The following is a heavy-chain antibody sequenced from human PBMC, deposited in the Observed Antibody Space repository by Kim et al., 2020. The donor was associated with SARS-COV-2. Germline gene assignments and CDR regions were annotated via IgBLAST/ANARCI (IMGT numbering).Heavy chain of an antibody. V-gene: IGHV4-34*01. CDR1: GGSFSGYY. Sequence: SETLSLTCAVYGGSFSGYYWSWIRQPPGKGLEWIGEINHSGSTNYNPSLKSRVTISVDTSKNQFSLKLSSVTAADTAVYYCARGSNSPLGRRGLFPFDYWGQGTLVTVSS. CDR2: INHSGST. D-gene: IGHD1-1*01. J-gene: IGHJ4*02. CDR3: ARGSNSPLGRRGLFPFDY.